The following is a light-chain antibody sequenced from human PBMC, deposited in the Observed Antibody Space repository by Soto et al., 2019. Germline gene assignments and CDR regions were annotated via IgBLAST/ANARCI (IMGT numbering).Light chain of an antibody. V-gene: IGLV1-44*01. CDR1: SSNIGRNS. CDR3: AAWDDSLNGPI. CDR2: SHN. J-gene: IGLJ2*01. Sequence: QSVLTQPPSASGTPEQSVTMTCSGSSSNIGRNSVNWYQQLPGTAPKLLSDSHNQRPSGVPDRFSGSKSGTSASLAISGRQSDDGADDYCAAWDDSLNGPIFGGGTKLTVL.